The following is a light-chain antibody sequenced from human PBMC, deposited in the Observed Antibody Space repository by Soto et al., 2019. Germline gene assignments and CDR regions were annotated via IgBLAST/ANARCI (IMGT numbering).Light chain of an antibody. CDR2: AAS. Sequence: DIQMTPSPSSLSASVGDRVTITCRASQSINSYLNWYQQEPGKAPKFLIYAASSLHSGVPSRFSGSGSGTDFTLTISSLQPEDFATYYCQQSYSTPITFGQGTRLEIK. J-gene: IGKJ5*01. CDR3: QQSYSTPIT. CDR1: QSINSY. V-gene: IGKV1-39*01.